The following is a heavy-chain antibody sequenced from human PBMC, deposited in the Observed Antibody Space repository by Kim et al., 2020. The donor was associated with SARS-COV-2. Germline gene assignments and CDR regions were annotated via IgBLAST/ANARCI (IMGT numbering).Heavy chain of an antibody. J-gene: IGHJ4*02. CDR3: ARGMSMVTYSSGWVTFDS. D-gene: IGHD6-25*01. V-gene: IGHV1-69*13. Sequence: SVKVSCKTSGDSFSSYTFNWIRQAPGQGLEWMGVIIPIFGTVKYAQNFQDRVTIIADDDTSTVYMEMNSLRFEDTATFFCARGMSMVTYSSGWVTFDSWGQGTLVAVSS. CDR2: IIPIFGTV. CDR1: GDSFSSYT.